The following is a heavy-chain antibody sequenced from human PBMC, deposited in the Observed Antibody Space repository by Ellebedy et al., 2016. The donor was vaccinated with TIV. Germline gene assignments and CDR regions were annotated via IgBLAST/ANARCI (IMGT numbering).Heavy chain of an antibody. CDR1: GFSFHLYW. Sequence: PGGSLRLSCSASGFSFHLYWMHWVRLVPGQGLVWVSRITGDDTTTAYADSVNGRFTVSRDNAKNTLYPQMNSLRAEDMGVYYCVRSKSWLPFDFWGQGTLVTVSS. D-gene: IGHD5-24*01. J-gene: IGHJ4*02. CDR3: VRSKSWLPFDF. V-gene: IGHV3-74*01. CDR2: ITGDDTTT.